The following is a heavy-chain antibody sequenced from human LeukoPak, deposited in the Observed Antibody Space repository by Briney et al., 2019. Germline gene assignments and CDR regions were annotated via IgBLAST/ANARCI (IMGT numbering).Heavy chain of an antibody. J-gene: IGHJ3*02. CDR3: ARGIVVVVAAGAFDI. V-gene: IGHV1-3*01. D-gene: IGHD2-15*01. Sequence: ASVKVSCKASGYTFTSYAMHWVRQAPGRRLEWMGWINAGNGNTKYSQKFQGRVTITRDTSASTAYMELSSLRSEDTAVYYCARGIVVVVAAGAFDIWGQGTMVTVSS. CDR1: GYTFTSYA. CDR2: INAGNGNT.